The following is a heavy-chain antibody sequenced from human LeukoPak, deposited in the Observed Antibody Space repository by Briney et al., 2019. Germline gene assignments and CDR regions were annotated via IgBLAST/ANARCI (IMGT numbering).Heavy chain of an antibody. J-gene: IGHJ4*02. CDR3: ANNYGDYDY. Sequence: GGSLRLSCAASGFTFSTYSMTWVPQAPGKGLEWVSSISTSSSYIYYADSVKGRFTISRDNAKNSLYLQMNSLRAEDTAVYYCANNYGDYDYWGQGTLVTVSS. CDR2: ISTSSSYI. V-gene: IGHV3-21*01. CDR1: GFTFSTYS. D-gene: IGHD4-17*01.